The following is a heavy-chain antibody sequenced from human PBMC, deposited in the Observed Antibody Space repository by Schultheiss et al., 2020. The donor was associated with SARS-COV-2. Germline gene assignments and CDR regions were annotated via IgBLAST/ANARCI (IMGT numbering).Heavy chain of an antibody. CDR3: ARSGPQLYYYYGMDV. CDR1: GYSFTSYW. D-gene: IGHD5-18*01. V-gene: IGHV5-10-1*01. CDR2: IDPSDSYT. J-gene: IGHJ6*02. Sequence: GESLKISCKGSGYSFTSYWISWVRQMPGKGLEWMGRIDPSDSYTNYSPSFQGHVTISADKSISTAYLQWSSLKASDTAMYYCARSGPQLYYYYGMDVWGQGTMVTVSS.